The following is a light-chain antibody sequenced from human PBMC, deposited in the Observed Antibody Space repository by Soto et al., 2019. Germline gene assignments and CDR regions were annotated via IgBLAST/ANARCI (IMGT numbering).Light chain of an antibody. J-gene: IGKJ4*01. CDR1: KSVSGW. Sequence: GDTVTISCRASKSVSGWLAWSQQKPGKAPNLLIYAASNLERGVPSKFNGSGSGTEFTLTIRGLQPDDFAPYYCQQDNTHPLTFGGGTKVQIK. V-gene: IGKV1-5*03. CDR2: AAS. CDR3: QQDNTHPLT.